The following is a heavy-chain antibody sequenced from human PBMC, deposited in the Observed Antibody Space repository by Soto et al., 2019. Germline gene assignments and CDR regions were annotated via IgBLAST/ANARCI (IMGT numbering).Heavy chain of an antibody. V-gene: IGHV3-33*01. J-gene: IGHJ3*02. CDR1: GFTFSSSD. D-gene: IGHD2-15*01. CDR2: IWYDGSNR. Sequence: GSLRLSCASSGFTFSSSDIHWVRQAPGKGLEWEALIWYDGSNRYYADSKKGRFTISRDNSKNTLSLQMNSLRAEDTAVYYCATNFYCSGGTCPRAFDIWGQGTMVTVSS. CDR3: ATNFYCSGGTCPRAFDI.